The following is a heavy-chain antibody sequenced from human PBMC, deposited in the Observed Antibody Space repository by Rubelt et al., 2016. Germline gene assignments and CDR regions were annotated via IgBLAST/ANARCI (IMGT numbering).Heavy chain of an antibody. V-gene: IGHV4-39*01. Sequence: QVQLQESGPGLVRVSETLSLICTVSDDSISSGRYYWGWVRQPPGKGLEWIGSVYYSGTTYYNPSLKSRVTISVDTSKIQFSRQWGSVTAAGTAVYYCVRHPVVSSCRDWYFDLWGRGTLVTVSS. CDR3: VRHPVVSSCRDWYFDL. J-gene: IGHJ2*01. CDR2: VYYSGTT. D-gene: IGHD2-15*01. CDR1: DDSISSGRYY.